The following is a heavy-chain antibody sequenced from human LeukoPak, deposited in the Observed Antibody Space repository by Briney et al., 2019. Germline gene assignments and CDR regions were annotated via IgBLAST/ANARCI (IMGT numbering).Heavy chain of an antibody. V-gene: IGHV1-69*01. CDR2: IIPIFGTA. CDR3: ARDNTYYDILTGYWSGYYFDY. J-gene: IGHJ4*02. Sequence: SVKVSCKASGGTFSSYAISWVRQAPGQGLEWMGGIIPIFGTANYAQKFQGRVTITADESTSTAYTELSSLRSEDTAVYYCARDNTYYDILTGYWSGYYFDYWGQGTLVTVSS. CDR1: GGTFSSYA. D-gene: IGHD3-9*01.